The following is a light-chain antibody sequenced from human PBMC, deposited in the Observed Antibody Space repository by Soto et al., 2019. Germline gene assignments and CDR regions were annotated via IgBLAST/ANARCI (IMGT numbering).Light chain of an antibody. CDR2: AAS. CDR3: QQTYTTPQT. V-gene: IGKV1-39*01. CDR1: QSISDY. J-gene: IGKJ2*01. Sequence: DIQMTQSPSSLSAFVGDRVTITCRASQSISDYLNWYQQKVGKAPKLLIYAASTLQSGVQSRFSGSGSATDFTLTISSLQPEGFATDYWQQTYTTPQTFGQGPKLEI.